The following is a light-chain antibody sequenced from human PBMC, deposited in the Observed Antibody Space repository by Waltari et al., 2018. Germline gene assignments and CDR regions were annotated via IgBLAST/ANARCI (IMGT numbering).Light chain of an antibody. V-gene: IGLV1-47*01. CDR1: SPNIGSNY. CDR2: RNN. J-gene: IGLJ2*01. CDR3: AAWDDSLRAVV. Sequence: QSVLTQPPSASATPGQRVSISCSGSSPNIGSNYVYWYQQLPGTAPKLLISRNNQRPSGVPDRFSGSRSGTSASLAISGLRSDDEADYFCAAWDDSLRAVVFGGGTKLTV.